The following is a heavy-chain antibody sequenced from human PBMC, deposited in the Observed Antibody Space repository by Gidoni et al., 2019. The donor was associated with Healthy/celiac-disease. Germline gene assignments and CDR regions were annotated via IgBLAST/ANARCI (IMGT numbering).Heavy chain of an antibody. CDR2: IKQDVSEK. CDR3: ARDVRFLEWLSYFDY. D-gene: IGHD3-3*01. CDR1: GFTFCSYC. Sequence: EVQLVESGGCLVQHGGSVGRFCAASGFTFCSYCVSWVRQAPGTGLEWGDNIKQDVSEKYYVDSVKGRFTISRDNAKTSLYLQMNILRAEDTAVYYCARDVRFLEWLSYFDYWGQGTLVTVSS. V-gene: IGHV3-7*04. J-gene: IGHJ4*02.